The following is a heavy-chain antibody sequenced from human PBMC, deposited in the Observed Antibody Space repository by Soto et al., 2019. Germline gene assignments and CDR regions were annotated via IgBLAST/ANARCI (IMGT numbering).Heavy chain of an antibody. CDR3: AHRLGSRGSFDY. D-gene: IGHD6-25*01. CDR2: IYWNDDK. J-gene: IGHJ4*02. V-gene: IGHV2-5*01. Sequence: QITLKESGPTLVKPTQTLTLTCTFSGFSLTTSGMGVGWIRQPPGKAPEWLALIYWNDDKRYSPSLRSRLTIKKSTSKNQVVLTVTDLDPVGTAAYYCAHRLGSRGSFDYCGQVSLVTVPS. CDR1: GFSLTTSGMG.